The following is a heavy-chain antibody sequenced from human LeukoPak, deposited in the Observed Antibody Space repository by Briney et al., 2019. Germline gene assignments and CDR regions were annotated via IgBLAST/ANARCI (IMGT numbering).Heavy chain of an antibody. CDR1: GGSFSGCY. Sequence: SETLSLTCAVYGGSFSGCYWSWIRQPPGKGLEWIGEINHSGSTNYNPSLKSRVTISVDTSKNQFSLKLSSVPAADTAVYYCARGGGWRPLRYCSSTSCRTINWFDPWGQGTLVTVSS. J-gene: IGHJ5*02. V-gene: IGHV4-34*01. CDR2: INHSGST. CDR3: ARGGGWRPLRYCSSTSCRTINWFDP. D-gene: IGHD2-2*01.